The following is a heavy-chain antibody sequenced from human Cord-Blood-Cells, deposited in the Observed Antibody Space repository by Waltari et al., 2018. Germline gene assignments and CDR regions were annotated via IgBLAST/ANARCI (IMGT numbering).Heavy chain of an antibody. CDR1: GSTFTGYY. CDR2: NNQNRGGT. J-gene: IGHJ4*02. D-gene: IGHD3-3*01. CDR3: ACLTGVWECLDD. V-gene: IGHV1-2*02. Sequence: QVQLVQSGAAVKKPGASVKVSCKASGSTFTGYYMHWVRQAPGQGLEWTGWNNQNRGGTNNAQKFQGRATMTRVTSISTDYTELYKRGCDDPAEYCSACLTGVWECLDDWGQGTLVTVSS.